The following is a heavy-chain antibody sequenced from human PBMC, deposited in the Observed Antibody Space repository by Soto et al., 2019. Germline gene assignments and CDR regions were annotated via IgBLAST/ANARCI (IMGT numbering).Heavy chain of an antibody. J-gene: IGHJ6*02. V-gene: IGHV1-69*01. D-gene: IGHD2-21*01. CDR1: AGTFRSYD. Sequence: QVQLLQSGAEVKRSGTSVKVSCKAAAGTFRSYDMSWGRQAPGQGLEWMGGIIPMFGTPNYAQNFKGRLTITTDESTRTAYMELSSLRTEDTAVYYCAGSVVAVIAFGYQYYGMDAWGQGTTVTVS. CDR2: IIPMFGTP. CDR3: AGSVVAVIAFGYQYYGMDA.